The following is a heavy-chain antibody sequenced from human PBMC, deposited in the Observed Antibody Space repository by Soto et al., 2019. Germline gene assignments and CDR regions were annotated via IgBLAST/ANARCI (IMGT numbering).Heavy chain of an antibody. CDR3: ARPPRHYPSNHYYYYGMEG. CDR1: GYSFTSYW. D-gene: IGHD3-22*01. CDR2: IYPGDSDT. Sequence: GDSLKISCKGSGYSFTSYWIGWVRQMPGKGLEWMGIIYPGDSDTRYSPSFQGQVAIASDKSISTAYLQWSSLKASDTAMYYCARPPRHYPSNHYYYYGMEGWGQGARITLS. J-gene: IGHJ6*02. V-gene: IGHV5-51*01.